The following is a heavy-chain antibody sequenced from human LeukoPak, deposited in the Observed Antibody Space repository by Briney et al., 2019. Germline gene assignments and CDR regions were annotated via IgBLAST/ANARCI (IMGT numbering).Heavy chain of an antibody. CDR1: GGSISSRSYY. J-gene: IGHJ3*02. V-gene: IGHV4-39*07. CDR3: ARVSNDYGDYVRAFDI. Sequence: SETLSLTCTVSGGSISSRSYYWSWIRQPAGKGLEWIGSIYYSGSTYYNPSLKSRVTISVDTSKNQFSLKLSSVTAADTAVYYCARVSNDYGDYVRAFDIWGQGTMVTVSS. D-gene: IGHD4-17*01. CDR2: IYYSGST.